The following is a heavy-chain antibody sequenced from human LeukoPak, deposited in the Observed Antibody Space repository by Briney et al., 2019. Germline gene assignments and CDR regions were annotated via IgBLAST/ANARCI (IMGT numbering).Heavy chain of an antibody. D-gene: IGHD6-6*01. J-gene: IGHJ4*02. V-gene: IGHV3-23*01. CDR1: GFTFSSYA. CDR2: ISGSGGST. CDR3: AKDLYSSSSGEDY. Sequence: GGSLRLSCAASGFTFSSYAMSWVRQAPGQGLEWVSAISGSGGSTYYADSVKGRFTISRDNSKNTLYLQMNSLRAEDTAVYYCAKDLYSSSSGEDYWGQGTLVTVSS.